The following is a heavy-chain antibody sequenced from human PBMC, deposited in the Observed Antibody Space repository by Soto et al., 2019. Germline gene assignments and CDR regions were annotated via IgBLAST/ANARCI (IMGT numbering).Heavy chain of an antibody. V-gene: IGHV1-8*01. CDR2: MNPHSGNT. Sequence: QVQLVQSGAEVKKPGASVTVSCKASGYTFTSYDINWVRQATGQGLEWMGWMNPHSGNTGYAQKFQGRVTMTRNTSRSTVYMELSSLSSADTAVYYCARARAVAGFDYWGQGTLVTVSS. D-gene: IGHD6-19*01. J-gene: IGHJ4*02. CDR1: GYTFTSYD. CDR3: ARARAVAGFDY.